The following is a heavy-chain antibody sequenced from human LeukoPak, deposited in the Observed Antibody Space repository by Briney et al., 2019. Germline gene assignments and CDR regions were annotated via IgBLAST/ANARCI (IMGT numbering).Heavy chain of an antibody. CDR1: GGSFSGHY. CDR2: INHSGST. V-gene: IGHV4-34*01. Sequence: TSETLSLTCAVYGGSFSGHYWTWIRRSPGKGLEWIGEINHSGSTNYSPSLKSRVTISVDTSKNHFSLKLTSVTAADTAVYYCARALAAAGTIDYWGQGTLVTVSS. CDR3: ARALAAAGTIDY. D-gene: IGHD6-13*01. J-gene: IGHJ4*02.